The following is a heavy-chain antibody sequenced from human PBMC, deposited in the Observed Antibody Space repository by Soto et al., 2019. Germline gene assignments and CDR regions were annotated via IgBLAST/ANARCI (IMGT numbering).Heavy chain of an antibody. CDR2: IYYSGST. J-gene: IGHJ5*02. CDR3: ARHYSSGSRNWFDP. CDR1: GGSINSSSYF. V-gene: IGHV4-39*01. Sequence: SETLSLTCSVSGGSINSSSYFWGWVRQPPGKGLEWIGSIYYSGSTYYNPSLRSRVTISADTSKNQFSLKLSSVTAADTAVFYCARHYSSGSRNWFDPWGQGTLVTVSS. D-gene: IGHD6-19*01.